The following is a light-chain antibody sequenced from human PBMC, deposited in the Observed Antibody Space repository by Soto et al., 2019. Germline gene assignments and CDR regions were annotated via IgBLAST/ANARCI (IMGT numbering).Light chain of an antibody. CDR1: QRVGTY. V-gene: IGKV3-11*01. Sequence: EIVLTQSPATLSLSPGERATLSCRASQRVGTYLGWYQQRPGQAPRLLIYGASNRATGIPARFSGSGSGTDFTLTISSLEPKDFAVYYCQQRANRPLTFGGGTKVEI. J-gene: IGKJ4*01. CDR3: QQRANRPLT. CDR2: GAS.